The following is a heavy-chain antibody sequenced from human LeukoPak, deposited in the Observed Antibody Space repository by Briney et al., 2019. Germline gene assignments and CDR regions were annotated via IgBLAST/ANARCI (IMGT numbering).Heavy chain of an antibody. CDR1: GFTFSSYA. J-gene: IGHJ4*02. CDR3: TRFVDYGEY. Sequence: PGGSLRLSCAASGFTFSSYAMSWVRQAPGTGLEWVSGISANGSITFYARSVRGRFTISRDNPQNTVYLQMNSLRAEDSALYYCTRFVDYGEYWGQGTLVTVSS. CDR2: ISANGSIT. D-gene: IGHD3-10*01. V-gene: IGHV3-23*01.